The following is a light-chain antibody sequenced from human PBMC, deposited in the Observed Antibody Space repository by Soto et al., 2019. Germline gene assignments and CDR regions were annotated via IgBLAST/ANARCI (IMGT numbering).Light chain of an antibody. J-gene: IGLJ2*01. Sequence: SYELTQPPSVSVSPGQTASITCSGNKLGDKYACWYQQKPGQSPVVVIYEDTKRPSGIPERFSGSNSGNTATLTIRGTQALDEADYYCQAWDNSIVIFGGGTKVTVL. CDR2: EDT. CDR3: QAWDNSIVI. CDR1: KLGDKY. V-gene: IGLV3-1*01.